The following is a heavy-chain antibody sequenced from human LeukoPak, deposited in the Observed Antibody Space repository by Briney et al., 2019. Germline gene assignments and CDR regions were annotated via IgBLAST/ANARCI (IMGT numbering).Heavy chain of an antibody. Sequence: GSSVKVSCKASGGTFSSYAISWVRQAPGQGLEWMGGIIPIFGTANYAQKFQGRVTITTDESTSTAYMELSSLRSEDTAVYYCAREGYDFWSGYPGGRDYYYYMDVWGKGTTVTVSS. CDR3: AREGYDFWSGYPGGRDYYYYMDV. CDR2: IIPIFGTA. CDR1: GGTFSSYA. V-gene: IGHV1-69*05. D-gene: IGHD3-3*01. J-gene: IGHJ6*03.